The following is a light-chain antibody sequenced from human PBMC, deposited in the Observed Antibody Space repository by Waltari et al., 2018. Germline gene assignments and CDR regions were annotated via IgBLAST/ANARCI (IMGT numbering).Light chain of an antibody. Sequence: SHVLTQPPSVSVAPGQTARITCVGNHLGSKSVHWYQQKPGQAPVLVVYDDDDRPSGIPGRFSGSNSGNTATLTIIRVEAGDEADYFCQVWDSPSDPPEVFGGGTKLTVL. V-gene: IGLV3-21*02. CDR2: DDD. J-gene: IGLJ2*01. CDR1: HLGSKS. CDR3: QVWDSPSDPPEV.